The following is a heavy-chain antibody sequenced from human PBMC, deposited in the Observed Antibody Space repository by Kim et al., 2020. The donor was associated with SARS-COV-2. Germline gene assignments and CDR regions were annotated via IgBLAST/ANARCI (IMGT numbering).Heavy chain of an antibody. V-gene: IGHV3-23*01. CDR2: ISGSGGST. D-gene: IGHD6-19*01. CDR3: AKSSFGIAVAGGSYFDY. CDR1: GFTFSSYA. J-gene: IGHJ4*02. Sequence: GGSLRLSCAASGFTFSSYAMSWVRQAPGKGLEWVSAISGSGGSTYYADSVKGRFTISRDNSKNTLYLQMNSLRAEDMAVYYCAKSSFGIAVAGGSYFDYWGQGTLVTVSS.